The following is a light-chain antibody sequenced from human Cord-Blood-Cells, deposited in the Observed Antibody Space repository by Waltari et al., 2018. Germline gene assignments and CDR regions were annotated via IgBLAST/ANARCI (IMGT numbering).Light chain of an antibody. Sequence: DIQMPQSPSSLSASVGDRVTLTCRASQSISSYLYLYQQKPGKAPKILIYAASSLQSGVPSRFSGSGSGTDFTLTISSLQPEDFATYYWQQSYSTPRTFGQGTKVEIK. J-gene: IGKJ1*01. CDR1: QSISSY. CDR2: AAS. CDR3: QQSYSTPRT. V-gene: IGKV1-39*01.